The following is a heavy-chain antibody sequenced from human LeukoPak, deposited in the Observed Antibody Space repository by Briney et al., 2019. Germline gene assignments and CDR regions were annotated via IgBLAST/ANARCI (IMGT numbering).Heavy chain of an antibody. J-gene: IGHJ4*02. CDR1: GGSINNYY. Sequence: SETLSLTCTVSGGSINNYYWSWLRQPPGKGLEWIGYIYYSGSTNYNPSLKSRVTISVDTSKNQFSPKLSSVTAADTAVYYCARTDRLNYFDYWGQGTLVTVSS. CDR2: IYYSGST. CDR3: ARTDRLNYFDY. D-gene: IGHD2-8*01. V-gene: IGHV4-59*01.